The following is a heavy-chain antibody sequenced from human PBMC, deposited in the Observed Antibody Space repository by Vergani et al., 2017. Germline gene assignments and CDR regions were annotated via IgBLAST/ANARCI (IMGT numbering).Heavy chain of an antibody. J-gene: IGHJ4*02. Sequence: EVQLVESGGGLVKPGGSLRLSCAASGFTFSSYSMNWVRQAPGKGLEWVSSISSSSSYIYYADSVKGRFTISRDNAKNSLYLQMNSLRAEDTAVYCCASDIMAPYYFDYWGQGTLVTVSS. CDR2: ISSSSSYI. CDR1: GFTFSSYS. V-gene: IGHV3-21*01. CDR3: ASDIMAPYYFDY. D-gene: IGHD3-16*01.